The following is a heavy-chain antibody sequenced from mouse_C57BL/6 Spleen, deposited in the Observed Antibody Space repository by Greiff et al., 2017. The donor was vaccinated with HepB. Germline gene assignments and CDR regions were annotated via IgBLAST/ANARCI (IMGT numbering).Heavy chain of an antibody. CDR1: GFNIKDYY. D-gene: IGHD1-1*01. CDR3: TTRILYGRSYFDY. Sequence: VQLQQSGAELVRPGASVKLSCTASGFNIKDYYMHWVKQRPEQGLEWIGRIDPEDGDTEYAPKFQGKATMTADTTSNTAYLQLSSLTSEDTAVYYCTTRILYGRSYFDYWGQGTTLTVSS. J-gene: IGHJ2*01. CDR2: IDPEDGDT. V-gene: IGHV14-1*01.